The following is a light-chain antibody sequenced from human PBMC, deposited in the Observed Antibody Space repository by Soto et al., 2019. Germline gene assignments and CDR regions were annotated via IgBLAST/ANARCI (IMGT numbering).Light chain of an antibody. CDR1: QSISDW. Sequence: DIQITQSPSTLSASVGDRVTITCRASQSISDWLAWFQLKPGKAPKLLIYDASSLESGVPSRFSGRGSGTEFTLTISSLQPDDCATYYCHTYNSYSLHTFGQGTKVDIK. CDR2: DAS. V-gene: IGKV1-5*01. CDR3: HTYNSYSLHT. J-gene: IGKJ2*01.